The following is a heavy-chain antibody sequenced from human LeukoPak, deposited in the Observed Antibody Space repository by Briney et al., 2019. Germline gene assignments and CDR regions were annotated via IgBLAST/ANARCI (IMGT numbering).Heavy chain of an antibody. CDR2: IRYDGSKT. Sequence: PGGSLRLSCAASGFTFNNYGMHWVRQAPGKGLEWVTFIRYDGSKTYYTDSVKGRFTISRDNSKNTLYLQMNSLRAEDTAVYYCARDLDDYNGLPPFFQHWGQGTLVTVSS. CDR3: ARDLDDYNGLPPFFQH. V-gene: IGHV3-30*02. D-gene: IGHD5-24*01. J-gene: IGHJ1*01. CDR1: GFTFNNYG.